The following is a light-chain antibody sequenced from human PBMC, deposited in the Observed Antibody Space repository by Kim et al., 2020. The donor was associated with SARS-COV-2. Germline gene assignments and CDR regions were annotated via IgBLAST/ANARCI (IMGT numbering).Light chain of an antibody. CDR3: QQSYRSPIT. CDR1: QSIRTH. V-gene: IGKV1-39*01. CDR2: AAS. Sequence: DTQMTQSPSSLSASVGDRVTITCRASQSIRTHLNWYQQRVGKAPKLLISAASSLESGVPSRFTGSGSGTDFALTISSLQPEDCATYYCQQSYRSPITFGGGTKLEI. J-gene: IGKJ4*01.